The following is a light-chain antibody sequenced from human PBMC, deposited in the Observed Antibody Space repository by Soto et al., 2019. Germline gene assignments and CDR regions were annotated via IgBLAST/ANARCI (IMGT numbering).Light chain of an antibody. J-gene: IGKJ5*01. CDR2: AAS. Sequence: TQSPANLSLSPGETATLSCRARQSISNNLAWYQVKPGKAPKLLIYAASTLESGVPSRFSATVSGTEFSLTITSLQPEDFATYYCQQLFDSPITFGQGTRLEIK. V-gene: IGKV1-9*01. CDR1: QSISNN. CDR3: QQLFDSPIT.